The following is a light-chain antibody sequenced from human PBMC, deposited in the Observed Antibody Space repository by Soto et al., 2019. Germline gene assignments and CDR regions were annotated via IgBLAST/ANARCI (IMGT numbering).Light chain of an antibody. V-gene: IGKV1-12*01. J-gene: IGKJ4*01. CDR2: SAS. CDR1: QGISSW. Sequence: DIQMTQSPSSVSASVGDRVTITCRASQGISSWLGWYLQNPGQAPKLLIYSASSLQSGVPSRFSGSGSVTDFSLTISSLQPEDFETYYCQQANSFPLTFGGGTKLAI. CDR3: QQANSFPLT.